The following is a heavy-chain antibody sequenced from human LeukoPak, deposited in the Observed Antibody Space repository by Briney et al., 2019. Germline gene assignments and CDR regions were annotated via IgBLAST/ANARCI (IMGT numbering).Heavy chain of an antibody. D-gene: IGHD3-22*01. V-gene: IGHV1-2*02. CDR1: GYTFTGYY. Sequence: ASVKVSCKASGYTFTGYYMHWVRQAPGQGLEWMGWINPNSGGTNYAQKFQGRVTMTRDMSTSTVYMELSSLRSEDTAVYYCARTSYDSSGYPFRFDYWGQGTLVTVSS. J-gene: IGHJ4*02. CDR2: INPNSGGT. CDR3: ARTSYDSSGYPFRFDY.